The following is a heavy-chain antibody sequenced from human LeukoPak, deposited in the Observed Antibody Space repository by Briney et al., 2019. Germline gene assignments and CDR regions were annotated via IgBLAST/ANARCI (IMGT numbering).Heavy chain of an antibody. Sequence: GGSLRLSCAASGFTFSSYEMNWVRQAPGKGLEWVSYISSSGNTIFYTDSVKGRFTISRDNAKNSLSLQMNSLGAEDTAVYYCATAGSDYWGQGTLVTVSS. V-gene: IGHV3-48*03. CDR3: ATAGSDY. CDR1: GFTFSSYE. J-gene: IGHJ4*02. CDR2: ISSSGNTI. D-gene: IGHD1-26*01.